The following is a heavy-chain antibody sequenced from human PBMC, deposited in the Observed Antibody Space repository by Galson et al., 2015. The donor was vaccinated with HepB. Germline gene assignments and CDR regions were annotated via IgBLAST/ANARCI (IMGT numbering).Heavy chain of an antibody. CDR1: GGSISSGGYY. CDR3: ARSPNYDSSGYEFDY. Sequence: LSLTCTVSGGSISSGGYYWSWIRQHPGKGLEWIGYIYYSGSTYYNPSLKSRVTISVDTSKNQFSLKLSSVTAADTAVYYCARSPNYDSSGYEFDYWGQGTLVTVSS. CDR2: IYYSGST. V-gene: IGHV4-31*03. J-gene: IGHJ4*02. D-gene: IGHD3-22*01.